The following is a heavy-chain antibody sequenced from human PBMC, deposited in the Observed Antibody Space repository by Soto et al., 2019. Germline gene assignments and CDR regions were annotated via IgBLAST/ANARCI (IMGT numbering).Heavy chain of an antibody. CDR1: GFTFGDYA. CDR3: TRELLWFGEAPDYYYYMDV. J-gene: IGHJ6*03. CDR2: IRSKAYGGTT. V-gene: IGHV3-49*03. D-gene: IGHD3-10*01. Sequence: GGSLRLSCTASGFTFGDYAMSWFRQAPGKGLEWVGFIRSKAYGGTTEYAASVKGRFTISRDDSKSIAYLQMNSLKTEDTAVYYCTRELLWFGEAPDYYYYMDVWGKGTTVTVSS.